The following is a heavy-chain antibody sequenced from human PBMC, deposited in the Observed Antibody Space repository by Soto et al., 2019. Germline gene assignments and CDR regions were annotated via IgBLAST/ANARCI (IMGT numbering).Heavy chain of an antibody. D-gene: IGHD6-13*01. V-gene: IGHV4-34*01. CDR2: INHSGST. J-gene: IGHJ5*02. CDR1: GCSLRGYY. Sequence: LSLTCSFSGCSLRGYYCSWIRQPPGKGLEWIGEINHSGSTNYNPSLKSRVTISLDTAKNQWSLRSEDTAVYYCARGQSSSWYVDWFDPWGQGTLVTVSS. CDR3: ARGQSSSWYVDWFDP.